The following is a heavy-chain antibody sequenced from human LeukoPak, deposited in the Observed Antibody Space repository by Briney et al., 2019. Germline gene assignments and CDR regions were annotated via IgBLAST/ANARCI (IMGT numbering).Heavy chain of an antibody. J-gene: IGHJ6*03. D-gene: IGHD1-26*01. CDR2: INPNSGGT. Sequence: ASVKVSCEASGYTFIGYYMHWVRQAPGQGLEWMGWINPNSGGTNYAQKFQGRVTMTRDTSNSTAYMELSRLRSDDTAVYYCASGSFAPYYYYMDVWGKGTTVTVSS. CDR3: ASGSFAPYYYYMDV. CDR1: GYTFIGYY. V-gene: IGHV1-2*02.